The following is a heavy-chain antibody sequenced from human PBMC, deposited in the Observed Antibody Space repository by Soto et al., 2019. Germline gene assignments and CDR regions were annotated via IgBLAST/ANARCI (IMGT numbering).Heavy chain of an antibody. CDR3: ARATIVGKTNDYYYYGMDV. Sequence: QVQLVQSGAEVKKPGSSVRVSCKASGGTFNNNAISWVRQAPGQGPEWLGGIIPLFGTTNYAQKFQGRVTITADESTNTAYMELSSLRSEDTAKYYCARATIVGKTNDYYYYGMDVWGQGTTVTVSS. J-gene: IGHJ6*02. CDR1: GGTFNNNA. V-gene: IGHV1-69*01. D-gene: IGHD1-26*01. CDR2: IIPLFGTT.